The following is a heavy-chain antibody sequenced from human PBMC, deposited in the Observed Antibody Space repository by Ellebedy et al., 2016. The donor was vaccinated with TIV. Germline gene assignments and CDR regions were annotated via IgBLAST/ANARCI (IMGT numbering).Heavy chain of an antibody. V-gene: IGHV1-69*04. CDR3: ARTYSGNYGLGYYGMDV. CDR1: GGTFSSYA. D-gene: IGHD1-26*01. Sequence: AASVKVSCKASGGTFSSYAINWVRQAPGQGLEWMGRIIPILGIANYAQKFQDRVTIIADKSTSTAFMELSSLKSDDTAIYYCARTYSGNYGLGYYGMDVWGQGTTVTVSS. J-gene: IGHJ6*02. CDR2: IIPILGIA.